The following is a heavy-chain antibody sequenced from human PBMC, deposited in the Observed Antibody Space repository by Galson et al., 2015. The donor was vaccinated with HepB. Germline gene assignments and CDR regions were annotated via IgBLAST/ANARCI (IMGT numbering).Heavy chain of an antibody. CDR3: ARGRYNGLDV. V-gene: IGHV3-74*01. CDR1: GFTFSNNW. J-gene: IGHJ6*02. CDR2: IISDGTGT. Sequence: SLRLSCAASGFTFSNNWMHWVRQAPGKGLVWVSRIISDGTGTNYADFAKGRFTVSRDNAKNTLYLQMNSLRSDDTAVYYCARGRYNGLDVWGQGTTVTVSS.